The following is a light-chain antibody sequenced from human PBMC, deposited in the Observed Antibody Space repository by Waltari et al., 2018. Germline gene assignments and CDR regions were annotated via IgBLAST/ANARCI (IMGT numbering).Light chain of an antibody. CDR2: KAS. CDR1: QSITSW. CDR3: QQYNTYST. J-gene: IGKJ2*01. V-gene: IGKV1-5*03. Sequence: DIQMTQSPSTLSASVGDRVTITGRASQSITSWLAWYQQKPGKAPKLLIYKASSLESGVPARFSGSGSGTEFTLTISSLQPDDFPTYYCQQYNTYSTFGQGTKLEIK.